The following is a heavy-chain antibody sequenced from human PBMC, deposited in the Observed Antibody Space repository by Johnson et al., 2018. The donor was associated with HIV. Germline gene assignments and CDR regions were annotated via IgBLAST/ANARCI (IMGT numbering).Heavy chain of an antibody. V-gene: IGHV3-30-3*01. CDR3: ARDFSYYFDIGHAFDI. Sequence: QVQLVESGGGVVQPGRSLRLSCAASGFNFSSYAMHWVRQAPGKGLEWVAVISYDGSNKYYADSVKGRFTISRDNSKNTLYLQMNSLRAEDTAVYYCARDFSYYFDIGHAFDIWGQGTMVTVSS. J-gene: IGHJ3*02. D-gene: IGHD3-22*01. CDR2: ISYDGSNK. CDR1: GFNFSSYA.